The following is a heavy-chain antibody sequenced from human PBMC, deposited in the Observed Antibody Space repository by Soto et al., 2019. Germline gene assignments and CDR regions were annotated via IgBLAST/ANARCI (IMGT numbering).Heavy chain of an antibody. V-gene: IGHV4-59*08. CDR3: AMTTVTTQDAFDI. Sequence: PSETLSLTCTVSGGSINNHYWSWIRQPPGKGLEWLGYVYYNGITNYNPSLKSRVTISVDTSKNQFSLKLSSVTAADTAVYYCAMTTVTTQDAFDIWGQGTMVTVSS. J-gene: IGHJ3*02. D-gene: IGHD4-17*01. CDR2: VYYNGIT. CDR1: GGSINNHY.